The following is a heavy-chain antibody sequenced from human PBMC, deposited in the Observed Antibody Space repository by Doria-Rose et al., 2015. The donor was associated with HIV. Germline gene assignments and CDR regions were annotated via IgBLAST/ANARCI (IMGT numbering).Heavy chain of an antibody. D-gene: IGHD6-13*01. CDR3: ARIKSSRWYHKYYFDF. CDR1: GVSLSSPGMG. CDR2: IFSDDDR. Sequence: ESGPVLVKPTETLTLTCTVSGVSLSSPGMGVSWIRQPPGKALEWLANIFSDDDRSYKPSRKSRLTISSGTSKRQVVLTMTDMDPVDTATYYCARIKSSRWYHKYYFDFWGQGTLVIVSA. J-gene: IGHJ4*02. V-gene: IGHV2-26*01.